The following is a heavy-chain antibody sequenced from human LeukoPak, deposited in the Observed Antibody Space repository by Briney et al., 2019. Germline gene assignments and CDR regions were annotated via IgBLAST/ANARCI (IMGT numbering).Heavy chain of an antibody. CDR1: GDTFTDYH. V-gene: IGHV1-69*06. D-gene: IGHD5-18*01. J-gene: IGHJ6*03. CDR2: IIPIFGTA. Sequence: GASLRVSCKSIGDTFTDYHIHWLRQAPGQGLEWMGGIIPIFGTANYAQKFQGRVTITADKSTSTAYMELSSLTSEETAVYYCAVGIQLWLHYYYDYRDVWGKGTTVTVSS. CDR3: AVGIQLWLHYYYDYRDV.